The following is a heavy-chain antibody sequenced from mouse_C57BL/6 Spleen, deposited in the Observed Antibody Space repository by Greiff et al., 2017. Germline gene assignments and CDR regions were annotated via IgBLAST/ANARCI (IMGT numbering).Heavy chain of an antibody. V-gene: IGHV2-2*01. CDR3: ARIYGSSYGGSYFDY. J-gene: IGHJ2*01. CDR1: GFSLTSYG. D-gene: IGHD1-1*01. CDR2: IWSGGST. Sequence: VKLLESGPGLVQPSQSLSITCTVSGFSLTSYGVHWVRQSPGKGLEWLGVIWSGGSTDYNAAFISRLSISKDNSKSQVFFKMNSLQADDTAIYYCARIYGSSYGGSYFDYWGQGTTLTVSS.